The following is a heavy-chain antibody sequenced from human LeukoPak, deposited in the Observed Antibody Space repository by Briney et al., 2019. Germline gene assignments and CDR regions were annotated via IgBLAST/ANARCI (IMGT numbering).Heavy chain of an antibody. D-gene: IGHD1-26*01. J-gene: IGHJ6*03. CDR1: GFTFSSYS. V-gene: IGHV3-48*01. CDR3: ARDSEGSYMDV. CDR2: ISSSSSTI. Sequence: GGSLRLSCAASGFTFSSYSMNWVRQAPGKGLEWVSYISSSSSTIYYADSVKGRFTISRDNAKNSLYLQMNSLRAEDTAVYYCARDSEGSYMDVWGKGTMVTVSS.